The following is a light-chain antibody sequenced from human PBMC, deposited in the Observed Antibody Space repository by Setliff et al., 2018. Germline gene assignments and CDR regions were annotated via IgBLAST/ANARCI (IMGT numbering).Light chain of an antibody. V-gene: IGLV2-11*01. CDR3: CSYAGSYTSLYD. CDR1: SSDVGGYNY. J-gene: IGLJ1*01. CDR2: DVS. Sequence: QSLLPQPPSASGSPGQSVTISCTGTSSDVGGYNYVSWYQQHPGKAPKLMIYDVSKRPSGVPDRFSGSKSGNTASLTISGLQAEDEADYYCCSYAGSYTSLYDVGTGTKVTVL.